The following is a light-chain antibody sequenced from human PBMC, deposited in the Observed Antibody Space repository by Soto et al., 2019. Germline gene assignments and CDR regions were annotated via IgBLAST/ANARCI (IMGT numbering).Light chain of an antibody. J-gene: IGLJ1*01. CDR1: SSNIGGNS. V-gene: IGLV1-51*01. Sequence: QSVLTQPPSVSASPGQKVTISCSGSSSNIGGNSVSWYQQLPGTAPNLLIFDDNKRPSGIPDRFSCSKSSTSATLGITGFQTGDEADYYRGSWDSSLSAYVFGTGTKVTVL. CDR2: DDN. CDR3: GSWDSSLSAYV.